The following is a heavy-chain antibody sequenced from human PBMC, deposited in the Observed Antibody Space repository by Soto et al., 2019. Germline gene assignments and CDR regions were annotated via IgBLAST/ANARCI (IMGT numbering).Heavy chain of an antibody. J-gene: IGHJ4*02. CDR3: IRGGSPYYYDY. V-gene: IGHV3-73*01. Sequence: SLRLSCAASGFIFSGSAVHWVRQASGKGLEWVGRILSKAGNYATAYPASMKGRFTISRDDSENTAFLQMNSLKTEDTAVYYCIRGGSPYYYDYWGQGTLVTVSS. CDR1: GFIFSGSA. CDR2: ILSKAGNYAT.